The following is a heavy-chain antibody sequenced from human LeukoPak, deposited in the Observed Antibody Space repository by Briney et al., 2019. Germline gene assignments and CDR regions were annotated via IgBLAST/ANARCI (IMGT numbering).Heavy chain of an antibody. Sequence: SETLSLTCTVSGGSISSYYWSWIRQPPGKGLEWIGYIYYSGSTNYNPSLKSRVTISVDTSKNQFSLKLSSVTAADTAVYYCARVRYYYGSGSYYQALTYYYYGMDVWGQGTTVTVSS. CDR1: GGSISSYY. CDR3: ARVRYYYGSGSYYQALTYYYYGMDV. D-gene: IGHD3-10*01. V-gene: IGHV4-59*12. CDR2: IYYSGST. J-gene: IGHJ6*02.